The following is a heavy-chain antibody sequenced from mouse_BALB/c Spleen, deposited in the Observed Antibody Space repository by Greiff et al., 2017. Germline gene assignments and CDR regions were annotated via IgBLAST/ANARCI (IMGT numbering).Heavy chain of an antibody. J-gene: IGHJ3*01. CDR2: IDPENGNT. CDR1: GFNIKDYY. V-gene: IGHV14-1*02. D-gene: IGHD4-1*01. CDR3: ASTNWDGAY. Sequence: DVKLQESGAELVRPGALVKLSCKASGFNIKDYYMHWVKQRPEQGLEWIGWIDPENGNTIYDPKFQGKASITADTSSNTAYLQLSSLTSEDTAVYYCASTNWDGAYWGQGTLVTVSA.